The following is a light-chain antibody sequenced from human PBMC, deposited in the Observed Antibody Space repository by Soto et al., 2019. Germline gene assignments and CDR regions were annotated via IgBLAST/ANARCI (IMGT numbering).Light chain of an antibody. Sequence: DIVMTQSPLSLPVTPGEPASISCRSSESLLHSNGYNYLDWYLQKPGQSPQLLIFLGSNRASGVPYRFSGIGSGTDFTLKISRVEAEDVGVYYCMQALQTPWTFGQGTKVDIK. CDR1: ESLLHSNGYNY. CDR2: LGS. CDR3: MQALQTPWT. J-gene: IGKJ1*01. V-gene: IGKV2-28*01.